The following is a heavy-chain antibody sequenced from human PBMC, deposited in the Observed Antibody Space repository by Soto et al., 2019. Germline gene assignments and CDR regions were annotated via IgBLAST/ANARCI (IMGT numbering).Heavy chain of an antibody. CDR2: VSYDGRNK. CDR3: ASDRGGSSFFDC. Sequence: QVQLVVSGGGVVQPGRSLRLSCGGYGFTFSKYAIHWVRQAPGKGLEWVAVVSYDGRNKYYADSVKGRFSISGDNSKDMLFLEMNSLKTEDTAVYYCASDRGGSSFFDCWGQGARVTVSS. V-gene: IGHV3-30*04. J-gene: IGHJ4*02. CDR1: GFTFSKYA. D-gene: IGHD3-16*01.